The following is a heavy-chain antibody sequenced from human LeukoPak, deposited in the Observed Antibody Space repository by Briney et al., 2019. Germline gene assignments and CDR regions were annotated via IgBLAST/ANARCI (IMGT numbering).Heavy chain of an antibody. CDR1: GGSISSYY. Sequence: SETLSLTCTVSGGSISSYYWSWIRQPPGKGLEWIGYIYYSESTNYNPSLKSRVTISVDTSKNQFSLKLSSVTAADTAVYYCARVVVAATNWFDPWGQGTLVTVSS. V-gene: IGHV4-59*01. D-gene: IGHD2-15*01. CDR3: ARVVVAATNWFDP. CDR2: IYYSEST. J-gene: IGHJ5*02.